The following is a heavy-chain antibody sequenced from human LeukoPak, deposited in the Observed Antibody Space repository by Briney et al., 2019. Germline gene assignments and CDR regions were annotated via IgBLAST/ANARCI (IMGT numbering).Heavy chain of an antibody. Sequence: ASVKVSCKASGYTFTSYYMHWVRQAPGQGLEWMGIINPSGGSTSCAQKFQGRVTMTRDTSTSTVYMELSSLRSEDTAVYYCARGRGYCSGGSCYSDYWGQGTLVTVSS. V-gene: IGHV1-46*01. CDR3: ARGRGYCSGGSCYSDY. CDR1: GYTFTSYY. CDR2: INPSGGST. D-gene: IGHD2-15*01. J-gene: IGHJ4*02.